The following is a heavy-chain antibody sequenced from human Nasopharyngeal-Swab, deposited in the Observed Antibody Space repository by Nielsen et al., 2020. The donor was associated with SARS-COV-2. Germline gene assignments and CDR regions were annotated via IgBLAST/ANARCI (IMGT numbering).Heavy chain of an antibody. J-gene: IGHJ3*02. CDR1: GYTFTGYY. D-gene: IGHD3-10*01. V-gene: IGHV1-2*04. CDR3: ARGRGFGELLDLDAFDI. Sequence: ASVKVSCKASGYTFTGYYMHWVRQAPGQGLEWMGWINPNSGGTNYAQKFQGWVTMTRDTSISTAYMELSRLRSDDTAVYYCARGRGFGELLDLDAFDIWGQGTMVIVSS. CDR2: INPNSGGT.